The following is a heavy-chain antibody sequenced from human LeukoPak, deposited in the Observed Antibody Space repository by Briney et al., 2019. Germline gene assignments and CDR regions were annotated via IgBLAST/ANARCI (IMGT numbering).Heavy chain of an antibody. J-gene: IGHJ4*02. D-gene: IGHD4-23*01. CDR1: GFTVSSNY. Sequence: GGSLRLSCAASGFTVSSNYMSWVRQAPGKGLEWVSVIYSGGSTYYADSVKGRFTISRDNSKNTLYLQMNSLRAEDTAVYYCARDYGGNSEPLDYWGQGTLVTVSS. V-gene: IGHV3-66*01. CDR2: IYSGGST. CDR3: ARDYGGNSEPLDY.